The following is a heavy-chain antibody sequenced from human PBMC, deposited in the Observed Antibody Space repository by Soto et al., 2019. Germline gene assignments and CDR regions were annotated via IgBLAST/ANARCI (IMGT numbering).Heavy chain of an antibody. Sequence: GGSLRLSCAASGFTFSSYGMHWVRQAPGKGLEWVAVISYDGSNKYYADSVKGRFTISRDNSKNTLYLQMNSLRAEDTAVYYCAKDLGLTQPPVLYWGQGTLVTVSS. V-gene: IGHV3-30*18. CDR2: ISYDGSNK. CDR3: AKDLGLTQPPVLY. J-gene: IGHJ4*02. D-gene: IGHD3-9*01. CDR1: GFTFSSYG.